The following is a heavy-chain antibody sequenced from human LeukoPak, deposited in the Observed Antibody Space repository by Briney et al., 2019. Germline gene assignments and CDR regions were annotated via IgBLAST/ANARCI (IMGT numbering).Heavy chain of an antibody. V-gene: IGHV4-59*01. CDR1: GGSISSYY. CDR3: ARGGDSSGCCYPVFDY. CDR2: IYYSGST. D-gene: IGHD3-22*01. Sequence: MPSETLSLTCTVSGGSISSYYWSWIRQPPGKGLEWIGYIYYSGSTNYNPSLKSRVTISVDTSKNQFSLRLSSVTAADTAVYYCARGGDSSGCCYPVFDYWGQGTLVTVSS. J-gene: IGHJ4*02.